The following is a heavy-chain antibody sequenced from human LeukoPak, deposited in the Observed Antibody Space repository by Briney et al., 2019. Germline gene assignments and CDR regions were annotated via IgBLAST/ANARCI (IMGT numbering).Heavy chain of an antibody. V-gene: IGHV3-30*02. CDR3: AKAAVAGREPIDY. D-gene: IGHD6-19*01. J-gene: IGHJ4*02. CDR1: GFTFSSYG. Sequence: GGSLRLSCAASGFTFSSYGMHWVRQAPGKGLEWVAFIRYDGSNKYYADSVKGRFTISRDNSKNTLYLQMNSLRAEDTAVYYCAKAAVAGREPIDYWGQGTLVTVSS. CDR2: IRYDGSNK.